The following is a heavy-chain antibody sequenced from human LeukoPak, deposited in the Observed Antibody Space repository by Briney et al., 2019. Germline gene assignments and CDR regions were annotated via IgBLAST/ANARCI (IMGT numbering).Heavy chain of an antibody. D-gene: IGHD1-26*01. CDR2: INHTGST. V-gene: IGHV4-34*01. CDR1: GGSFSGYY. Sequence: SETLSLTCAVYGGSFSGYYWSWIRQPPGKGLECIGEINHTGSTNYNPSLKSRVTIPVDTSKKQFSLRLSSVTAADTAVYFCAGLGVGADYHFDSWGQGTLVTVSS. CDR3: AGLGVGADYHFDS. J-gene: IGHJ4*02.